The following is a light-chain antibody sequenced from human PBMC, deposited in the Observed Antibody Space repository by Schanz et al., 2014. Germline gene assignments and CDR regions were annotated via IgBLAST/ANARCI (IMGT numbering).Light chain of an antibody. CDR2: GDT. V-gene: IGLV1-40*01. CDR1: SSNIGAGYD. Sequence: QSVLTQPPSVSGAPGQRVTISCTGSSSNIGAGYDVHWYQQLPGTAPKLLIHGDTNRPSGVPDRFSGSKSGNTASLTVSGLQANDEADYYSSSYAGSNTAYVFGTGTKLTVL. CDR3: SSYAGSNTAYV. J-gene: IGLJ1*01.